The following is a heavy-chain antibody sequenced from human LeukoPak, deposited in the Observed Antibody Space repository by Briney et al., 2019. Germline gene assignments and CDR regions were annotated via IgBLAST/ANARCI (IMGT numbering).Heavy chain of an antibody. CDR3: AKREEYDGFQH. D-gene: IGHD3-3*01. J-gene: IGHJ1*01. CDR2: ISGSGGST. V-gene: IGHV3-23*01. Sequence: GASLRLSCAASGFTFSSYAMSWVRQAPGKGLEWVSAISGSGGSTYYADSAKGRFTISRDNSKNTLYLQMNSLRAVDTAVYYCAKREEYDGFQHWGQGTLVTVSS. CDR1: GFTFSSYA.